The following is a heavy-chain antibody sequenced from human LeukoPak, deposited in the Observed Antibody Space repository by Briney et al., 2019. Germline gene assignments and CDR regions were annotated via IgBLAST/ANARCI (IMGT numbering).Heavy chain of an antibody. Sequence: GASVKVSCKASGYTFTGYYMHWVRQAPGQGLEWMGWINPNSGGTNYAQKFQGRVTMTRDTSISTAYMELSRLRSDDTAVYYCARSYPWFGESDWARQPDMNFDYWGQGTLVTVSS. CDR2: INPNSGGT. D-gene: IGHD3-10*01. J-gene: IGHJ4*02. CDR1: GYTFTGYY. V-gene: IGHV1-2*02. CDR3: ARSYPWFGESDWARQPDMNFDY.